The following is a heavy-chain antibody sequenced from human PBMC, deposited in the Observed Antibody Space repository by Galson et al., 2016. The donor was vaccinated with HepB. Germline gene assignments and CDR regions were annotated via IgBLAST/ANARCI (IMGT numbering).Heavy chain of an antibody. J-gene: IGHJ5*02. CDR3: ARDLGTSTPLDP. Sequence: SLRLSCAASGFTFSSFWMHWVRQVPGKGLEWVSRIDHEGRTTSYADSVRGRFTVSRDNARDTVYLEMNSLRVEDTALYYCARDLGTSTPLDPWGQGTQVTVAS. CDR2: IDHEGRTT. D-gene: IGHD7-27*01. V-gene: IGHV3-74*01. CDR1: GFTFSSFW.